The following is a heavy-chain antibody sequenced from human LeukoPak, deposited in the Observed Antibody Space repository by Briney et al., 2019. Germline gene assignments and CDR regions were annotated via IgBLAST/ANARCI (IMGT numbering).Heavy chain of an antibody. J-gene: IGHJ5*02. CDR3: ASSPPPYYYGSGSYYNWFDP. Sequence: SETLSLTCTVSGGSITSYYWSWIRQPPGKGLEWIGYIYYSGSTNYNPSLKSRVTISVDTSKNQFSRKLSSVTAADTAVYYCASSPPPYYYGSGSYYNWFDPWGQGTLVTVSS. D-gene: IGHD3-10*01. CDR1: GGSITSYY. CDR2: IYYSGST. V-gene: IGHV4-59*01.